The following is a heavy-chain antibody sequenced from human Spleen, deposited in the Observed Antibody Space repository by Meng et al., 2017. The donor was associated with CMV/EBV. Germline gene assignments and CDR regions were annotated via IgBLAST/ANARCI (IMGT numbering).Heavy chain of an antibody. V-gene: IGHV1-69*10. CDR3: ARSYCSGGSCYAHFDY. CDR1: GGTVSSYA. J-gene: IGHJ4*02. CDR2: IIPILGIA. D-gene: IGHD2-15*01. Sequence: GGTVSSYASSWVRQAPGQGLEGMGGIIPILGIANYAQKFQGRVTITADKSTSTAYMELSSLRSEDTAVYYCARSYCSGGSCYAHFDYWGQGTLVTVSS.